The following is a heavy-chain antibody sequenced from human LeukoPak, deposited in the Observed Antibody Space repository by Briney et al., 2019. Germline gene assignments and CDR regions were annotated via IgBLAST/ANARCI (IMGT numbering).Heavy chain of an antibody. D-gene: IGHD3-22*01. CDR1: GFTFSSYW. CDR3: AKHDGGYYYDKFHFAY. Sequence: GGSLRLSCAASGFTFSSYWMHWVRQAPGKGLVWVSPINSDGTITNYADSVKGRFTISRDNAKNTLYLQMNSLRAEDTAVFYCAKHDGGYYYDKFHFAYWGQGTLVTVSS. CDR2: INSDGTIT. J-gene: IGHJ4*02. V-gene: IGHV3-74*01.